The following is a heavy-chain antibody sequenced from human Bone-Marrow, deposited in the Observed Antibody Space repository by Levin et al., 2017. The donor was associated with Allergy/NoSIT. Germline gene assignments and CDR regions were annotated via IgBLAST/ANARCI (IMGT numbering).Heavy chain of an antibody. CDR2: IGIAGDT. V-gene: IGHV3-13*01. CDR1: GFTLSTYD. CDR3: ARAIQTDTDAFDI. Sequence: GGSLRFSCAASGFTLSTYDLHWVRQATGKGLEWVSAIGIAGDTYYPGSVKGRFTISRENAKNSLYLQMNSLRAGDTAVYYCARAIQTDTDAFDIWGQGTMVTVSS. D-gene: IGHD1-1*01. J-gene: IGHJ3*02.